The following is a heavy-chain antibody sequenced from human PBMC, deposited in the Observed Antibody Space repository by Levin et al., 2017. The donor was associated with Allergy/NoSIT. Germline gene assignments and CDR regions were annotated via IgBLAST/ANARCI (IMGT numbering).Heavy chain of an antibody. CDR3: ARAEVGSEH. V-gene: IGHV4-61*02. Sequence: SETLSLTCSVSGDSISSGSYYWSWIRQPAAKGLEWIGRIYSSGSANYNPSLKSRVTISVDTSKNQFSLKLSSVTAADTAVYYCARAEVGSEHWGQGTLVTVSS. J-gene: IGHJ4*02. CDR2: IYSSGSA. D-gene: IGHD3-10*01. CDR1: GDSISSGSYY.